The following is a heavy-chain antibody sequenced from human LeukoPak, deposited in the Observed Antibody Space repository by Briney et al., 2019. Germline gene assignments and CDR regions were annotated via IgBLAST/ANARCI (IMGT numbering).Heavy chain of an antibody. D-gene: IGHD2-15*01. CDR1: GDFISIYY. Sequence: PSETLSLTCSVSGDFISIYYWSWIRQPPGNGLEWIGYIHYSGSTNYNSSLKSRVTISIDTSKNQFSLKLSSVTAADTAVYYCARGGGQSYYYYYMDVWGKGTTVTVSS. CDR3: ARGGGQSYYYYYMDV. J-gene: IGHJ6*03. V-gene: IGHV4-59*01. CDR2: IHYSGST.